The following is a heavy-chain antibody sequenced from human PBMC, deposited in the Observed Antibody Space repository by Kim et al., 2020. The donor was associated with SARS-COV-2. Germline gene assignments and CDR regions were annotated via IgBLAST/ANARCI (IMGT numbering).Heavy chain of an antibody. CDR2: ISRSGGAI. CDR3: ARALGDYYYRDV. D-gene: IGHD3-10*01. Sequence: GGSLRLSCAASGFTFNIFDFKWVRQAPGKGLEWVSYISRSGGAIYYADSVMGRFTISRDNAKNSVYLQMNRLRAEDTAVYYCARALGDYYYRDVWGRGTTVTVSS. V-gene: IGHV3-48*03. J-gene: IGHJ6*03. CDR1: GFTFNIFD.